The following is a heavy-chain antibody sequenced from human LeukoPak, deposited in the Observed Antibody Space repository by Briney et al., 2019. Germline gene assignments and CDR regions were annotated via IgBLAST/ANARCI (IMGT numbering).Heavy chain of an antibody. V-gene: IGHV3-7*01. CDR2: IKKDGSEK. CDR3: VRDES. CDR1: GFTFGAYT. Sequence: PGGSLRLSCAASGFTFGAYTMNWVRQAPGKGLEWVANIKKDGSEKYYVDSVKGRFTISRDNAKNSLYLQMNSLRAEDTAVYYCVRDESWGQGTLVTVSS. J-gene: IGHJ5*02.